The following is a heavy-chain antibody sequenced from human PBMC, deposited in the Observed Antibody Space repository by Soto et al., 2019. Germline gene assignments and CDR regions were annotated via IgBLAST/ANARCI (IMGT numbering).Heavy chain of an antibody. CDR3: AKGGSGSFIAPAGTGNWFAP. J-gene: IGHJ5*02. V-gene: IGHV3-9*01. D-gene: IGHD6-13*01. CDR1: GFSFDDYA. Sequence: EVQLVESGGGLVQPGRSLRLSCAASGFSFDDYAMYWVRQAPGKGLEWVSVISWNSRSIGYADSVKGRFTISRDNAKNSLYLQMISLRAEDTALYYCAKGGSGSFIAPAGTGNWFAPWGQGTLVTVSS. CDR2: ISWNSRSI.